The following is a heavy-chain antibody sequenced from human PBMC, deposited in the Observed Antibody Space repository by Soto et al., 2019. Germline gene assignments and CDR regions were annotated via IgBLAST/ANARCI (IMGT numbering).Heavy chain of an antibody. CDR3: ARRPAGTTPDYGMDV. V-gene: IGHV1-69*06. D-gene: IGHD4-4*01. J-gene: IGHJ6*02. CDR1: GGTFSSYA. Sequence: QVQLVQSGAEVKKPGSSVKVSCKASGGTFSSYAISWVRQAPGKGLEWMGGIIPIVGTANYAQKFQGRVTITADKSASTAYMELSSLRSEDTAVYYCARRPAGTTPDYGMDVWGQGTTVTVSS. CDR2: IIPIVGTA.